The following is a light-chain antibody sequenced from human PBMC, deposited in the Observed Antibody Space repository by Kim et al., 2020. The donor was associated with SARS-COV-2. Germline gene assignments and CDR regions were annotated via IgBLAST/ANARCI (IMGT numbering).Light chain of an antibody. Sequence: QSALTQPPSASGSLGQSVTISCTGTSSDVGAYNYVSWYQQHPGKAPKLMIYEVSKRPSGVPDRFSASKSGNTASLTVSGLQAEDEADYYCSSYGGNYNLLFAGGTKLTVL. CDR3: SSYGGNYNLL. V-gene: IGLV2-8*01. CDR1: SSDVGAYNY. J-gene: IGLJ2*01. CDR2: EVS.